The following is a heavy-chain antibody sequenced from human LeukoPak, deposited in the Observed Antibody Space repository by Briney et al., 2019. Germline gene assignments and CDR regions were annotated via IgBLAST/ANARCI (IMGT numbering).Heavy chain of an antibody. Sequence: GGSLRLSCTASGFPFADYAMSWVRQAPGKGLEWVGLIRSKTYAGGTTEYAASVKGRFTISRDVSASVVYLQMNSLKTEDAGVYYYTRDIYESAGYYFDYWGQGTLVTVSS. J-gene: IGHJ4*02. CDR1: GFPFADYA. CDR2: IRSKTYAGGTT. CDR3: TRDIYESAGYYFDY. V-gene: IGHV3-49*04. D-gene: IGHD3-22*01.